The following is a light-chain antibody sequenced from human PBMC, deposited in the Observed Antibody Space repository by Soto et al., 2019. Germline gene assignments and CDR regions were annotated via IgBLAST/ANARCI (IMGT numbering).Light chain of an antibody. CDR3: QQRSNWPLT. CDR2: DAS. J-gene: IGKJ4*01. V-gene: IGKV3-11*01. CDR1: QSVRSY. Sequence: EIVLTQSPATLSLSPGERATLSCRASQSVRSYLAWYQQKIGQAPRLLIYDASNRATGIPARFSGSGSGTDFTLTISSLEPEDFAVYYCQQRSNWPLTFCGGTKVEIK.